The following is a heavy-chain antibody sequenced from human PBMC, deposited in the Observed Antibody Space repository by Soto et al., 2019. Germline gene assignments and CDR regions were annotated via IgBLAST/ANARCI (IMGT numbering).Heavy chain of an antibody. CDR1: GGSISSYY. V-gene: IGHV4-59*01. CDR2: IYYSGST. CDR3: ARDRGDGWFDP. Sequence: QVQLQESGPGLVKPSETLSLTCTVSGGSISSYYWSWIRQPPGKGLEWIGYIYYSGSTNYNPSLKSRVTISVDTSKNQFSLKLSSVTAADTAVYYCARDRGDGWFDPWGQGTLVTVSS. J-gene: IGHJ5*02. D-gene: IGHD3-16*01.